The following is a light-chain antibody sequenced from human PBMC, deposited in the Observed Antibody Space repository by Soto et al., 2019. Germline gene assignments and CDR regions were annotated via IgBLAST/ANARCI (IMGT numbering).Light chain of an antibody. CDR3: MQALQTPT. Sequence: DIVMTQSPLSLPVTPGEPASISCRSSQSLLHSNGYNYLDWYLQKPGQSPQLLIYLGSNRASGVPDRFSGSGSGTDITLKISRVAAEDVGVYYCMQALQTPTFGQGTKLEIK. CDR2: LGS. CDR1: QSLLHSNGYNY. V-gene: IGKV2-28*01. J-gene: IGKJ2*01.